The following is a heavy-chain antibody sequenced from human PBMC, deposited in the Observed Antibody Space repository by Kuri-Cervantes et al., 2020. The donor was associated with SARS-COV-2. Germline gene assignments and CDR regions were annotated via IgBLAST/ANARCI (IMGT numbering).Heavy chain of an antibody. J-gene: IGHJ6*02. Sequence: GSLRLSCAVSGGSISSSNWWSWVRQPPGKGLEWIGEIYHSGSTNYNPSLKSRVTISVDKSKNQFSLKLSSVTAADTAVYYCARQGTGYYGSGSYYYYYYGMDVWGQGTTVTVSS. CDR3: ARQGTGYYGSGSYYYYYYGMDV. CDR1: GGSISSSNW. D-gene: IGHD3-10*01. CDR2: IYHSGST. V-gene: IGHV4-4*02.